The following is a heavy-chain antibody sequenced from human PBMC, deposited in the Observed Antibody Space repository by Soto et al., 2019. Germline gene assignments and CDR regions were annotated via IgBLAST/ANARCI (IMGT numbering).Heavy chain of an antibody. CDR2: IYPGDSDT. Sequence: GSLKISCKGSGYSFTSYWIGWVRQMPGKGLEWMGIIYPGDSDTRYSPSFQGQVTISADKSISTAYLQWSSLKASDTAMYYCAREGAGGPKYYYYYGMDVWGQGTTVTVSS. CDR3: AREGAGGPKYYYYYGMDV. CDR1: GYSFTSYW. V-gene: IGHV5-51*01. D-gene: IGHD2-15*01. J-gene: IGHJ6*02.